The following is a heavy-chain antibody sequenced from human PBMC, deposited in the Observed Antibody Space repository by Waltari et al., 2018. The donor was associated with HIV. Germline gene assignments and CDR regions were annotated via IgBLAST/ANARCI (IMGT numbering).Heavy chain of an antibody. CDR1: GFSISSYW. J-gene: IGHJ4*02. Sequence: EVQMVQSGGGLIKPGGSLRLSVPAAGFSISSYWMHWVRQTPGKGLVWVSRINIDGSRIDYADSVRGRFTISRDSAKNTLSLQMNSLTEEDTAVYYCSRDTFGEYDYWGQGTLVTVSS. D-gene: IGHD3-10*01. CDR2: INIDGSRI. CDR3: SRDTFGEYDY. V-gene: IGHV3-74*01.